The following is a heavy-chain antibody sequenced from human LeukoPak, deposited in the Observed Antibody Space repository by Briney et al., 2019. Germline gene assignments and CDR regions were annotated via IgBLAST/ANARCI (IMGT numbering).Heavy chain of an antibody. Sequence: GGSLRLSCAASGFTFDDYAMQWVRQVPGKGLEWVSLILGDGSSTNYADSVRGRFTISRDNSKNSLYLHMNSLRVEDTALYFCAKDRYSSSWYTIDYWGQGTLVTVSS. J-gene: IGHJ4*02. CDR1: GFTFDDYA. V-gene: IGHV3-43*02. CDR3: AKDRYSSSWYTIDY. D-gene: IGHD6-13*01. CDR2: ILGDGSST.